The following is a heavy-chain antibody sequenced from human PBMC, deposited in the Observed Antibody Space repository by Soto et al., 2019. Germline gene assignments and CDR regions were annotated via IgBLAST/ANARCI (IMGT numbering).Heavy chain of an antibody. D-gene: IGHD5-12*01. V-gene: IGHV1-69*12. CDR3: ARGNHRWLQLWYFDL. Sequence: QVQLVQSGAEVKKPGSSVKVSCKASGGTFSNYPISWVRQAPGQGLEWMGGIIPIFGKVNYAQKLQGRVTITADEATSTAYMELSSLRSEDTAVYYCARGNHRWLQLWYFDLCGRGTLVTVSS. CDR1: GGTFSNYP. J-gene: IGHJ2*01. CDR2: IIPIFGKV.